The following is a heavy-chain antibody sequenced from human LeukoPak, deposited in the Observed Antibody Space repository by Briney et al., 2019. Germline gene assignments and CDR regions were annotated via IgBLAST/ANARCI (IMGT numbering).Heavy chain of an antibody. J-gene: IGHJ4*02. D-gene: IGHD5-24*01. V-gene: IGHV1-69*05. Sequence: SVKVSCKASGGTFSSYAISWVRQAPGQGLEWMGGIIPIFGTAKYAQKYQDRVKITTDESTRTAYMELSSLRSEDTAVYYCARVRDELQLPYYFDYWGQGTLVTVSS. CDR3: ARVRDELQLPYYFDY. CDR1: GGTFSSYA. CDR2: IIPIFGTA.